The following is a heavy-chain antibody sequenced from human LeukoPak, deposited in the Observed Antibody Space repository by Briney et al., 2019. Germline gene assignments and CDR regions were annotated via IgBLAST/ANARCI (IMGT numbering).Heavy chain of an antibody. D-gene: IGHD3-3*01. CDR3: ARDRYYDFWSGYPAYYYYGMDV. J-gene: IGHJ6*02. V-gene: IGHV3-23*01. CDR1: GFSFSSYA. CDR2: ISRSGGST. Sequence: GGSLRLSCAASGFSFSSYAMSWVRQAPGKGLEWVSAISRSGGSTYYADSVKGRFTISRDNAKNSLYLQMNSLRAEDTAVYYCARDRYYDFWSGYPAYYYYGMDVWGQGTTVTVSS.